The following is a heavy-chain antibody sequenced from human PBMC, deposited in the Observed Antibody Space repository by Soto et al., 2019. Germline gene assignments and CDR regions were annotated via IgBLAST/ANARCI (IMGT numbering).Heavy chain of an antibody. CDR3: ARARRNQRRSDY. V-gene: IGHV1-8*01. CDR1: GYTFTSYD. Sequence: QVQLVQSGAEVRKPGSSVKVSCKASGYTFTSYDIGWVRQATGQGLEWMGWMNPNSVNTGYAPKFQGRVTMTRDTSISTAYTELNSLTSEDTAVDYCARARRNQRRSDYWCQGTLVTVSS. D-gene: IGHD2-2*01. J-gene: IGHJ4*02. CDR2: MNPNSVNT.